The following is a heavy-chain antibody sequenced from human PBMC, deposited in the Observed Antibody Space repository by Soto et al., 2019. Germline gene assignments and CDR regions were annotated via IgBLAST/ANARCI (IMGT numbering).Heavy chain of an antibody. V-gene: IGHV4-30-2*01. Sequence: SETLSLTCAVSGGSISSGGYSWSWIRQPPGKGLEWIGYIYHSGSTYYNPSLESRVTISVDRSKNQFSLKLSSVTAADTAVYYCARATYYYGSGLGKYYFDYWGQGTLVTVSS. CDR2: IYHSGST. CDR3: ARATYYYGSGLGKYYFDY. J-gene: IGHJ4*02. D-gene: IGHD3-10*01. CDR1: GGSISSGGYS.